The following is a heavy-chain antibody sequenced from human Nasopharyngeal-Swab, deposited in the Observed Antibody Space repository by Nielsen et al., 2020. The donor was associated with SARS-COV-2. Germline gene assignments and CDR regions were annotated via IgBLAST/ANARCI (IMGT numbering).Heavy chain of an antibody. V-gene: IGHV1-18*01. CDR3: GREGGWVVVAATGGWFDP. D-gene: IGHD2-15*01. J-gene: IGHJ5*02. CDR1: GYTFTSYG. Sequence: ASVKVSCKASGYTFTSYGISWVRQAPGQGLEWMGWISAYNGNTNYAQKLQGRVTMTTDTSTSTAYMELRSLRSDDTAVYYCGREGGWVVVAATGGWFDPWGQGTLVTVSS. CDR2: ISAYNGNT.